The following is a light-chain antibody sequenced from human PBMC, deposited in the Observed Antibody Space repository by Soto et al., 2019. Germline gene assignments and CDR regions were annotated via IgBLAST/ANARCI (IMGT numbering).Light chain of an antibody. CDR3: NSHTGIGTRLV. CDR1: SRDIGAYNY. J-gene: IGLJ2*01. Sequence: QSALTQPASVSGSPGQSITISCTGTSRDIGAYNYVSWYQQHPGEVPKLMIYDVSNRPSGISNRFSGSKSGNTASLTISGLQAEDEADYYCNSHTGIGTRLVLGGGTKLTVL. CDR2: DVS. V-gene: IGLV2-14*03.